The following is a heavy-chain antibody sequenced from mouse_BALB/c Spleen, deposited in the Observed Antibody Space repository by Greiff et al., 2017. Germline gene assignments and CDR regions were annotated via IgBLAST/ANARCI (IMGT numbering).Heavy chain of an antibody. J-gene: IGHJ4*01. CDR2: INPSNGGT. CDR1: GYTFTSYY. Sequence: QVQLQQSGAELVKPGASVKLSCKASGYTFTSYYMYWVKQRPGQGLEWIGEINPSNGGTNFNEKFKSKATLTVDKSSSTAYMQLSSLTSEDSAVYYCTRGGKEDAMDYWGQGTSVTVSS. V-gene: IGHV1S81*02. D-gene: IGHD1-1*02. CDR3: TRGGKEDAMDY.